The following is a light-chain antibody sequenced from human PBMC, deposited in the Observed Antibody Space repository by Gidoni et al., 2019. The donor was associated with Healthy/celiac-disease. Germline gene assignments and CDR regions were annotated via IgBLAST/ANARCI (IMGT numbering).Light chain of an antibody. CDR3: QQYNNWPPVT. Sequence: EIVMTQSPATLSVSPGERATLSCRASQSVSSNFAWYQQKPGQAPRLLIYGASTRATGIPARFSGSGSGTEFTLTISSLQSEDFAVYYCQQYNNWPPVTLGQGTKLEIK. CDR1: QSVSSN. V-gene: IGKV3-15*01. CDR2: GAS. J-gene: IGKJ2*01.